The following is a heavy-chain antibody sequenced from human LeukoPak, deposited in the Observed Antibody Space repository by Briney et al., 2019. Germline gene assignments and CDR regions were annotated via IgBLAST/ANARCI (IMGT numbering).Heavy chain of an antibody. CDR1: GGSISSYY. V-gene: IGHV4-59*01. Sequence: SETLSLTCTVSGGSISSYYWSWLRQPPGKGLEWIGYIYYSGSTNYNPSLKSRVTISVDTSKNQFSLKLSSVTAADTAVYYCARLGYYYYYMDVWGKGTTVTVSS. CDR2: IYYSGST. J-gene: IGHJ6*03. CDR3: ARLGYYYYYMDV.